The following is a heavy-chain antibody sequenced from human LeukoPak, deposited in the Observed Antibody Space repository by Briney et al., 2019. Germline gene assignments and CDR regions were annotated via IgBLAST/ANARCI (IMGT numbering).Heavy chain of an antibody. D-gene: IGHD2-15*01. CDR3: ASYCSSGSCYFDA. CDR2: IYSGGTP. CDR1: GFTFRSYA. V-gene: IGHV3-23*01. Sequence: GGSLRLSCAVSGFTFRSYAMSWVRQAPGKGLEWVSSIYSGGTPYYADTVKGRIIISKDNSKNMVYLQMASPRAEDTAVYYCASYCSSGSCYFDAWGQGTLVTVTS. J-gene: IGHJ4*02.